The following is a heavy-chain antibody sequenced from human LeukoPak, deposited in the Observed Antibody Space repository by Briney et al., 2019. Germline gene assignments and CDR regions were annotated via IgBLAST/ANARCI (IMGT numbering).Heavy chain of an antibody. CDR3: ARPEYSSRGAVGY. CDR1: VGSFSGYS. J-gene: IGHJ4*02. V-gene: IGHV4-34*01. D-gene: IGHD6-6*01. CDR2: VNHSGST. Sequence: PSETLSLTCAVYVGSFSGYSWTWIRQPPGKGLEWIGEVNHSGSTNYNPSLKSRVTISVDTSKNQFSLKLSSVTAADTAVYYCARPEYSSRGAVGYWGQGTLVTVSS.